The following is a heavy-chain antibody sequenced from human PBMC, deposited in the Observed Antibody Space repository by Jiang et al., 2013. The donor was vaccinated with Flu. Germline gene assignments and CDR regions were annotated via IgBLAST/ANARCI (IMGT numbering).Heavy chain of an antibody. D-gene: IGHD2-2*01. Sequence: VQLVESGGGLVQPGGSLKLSCAASGFTFSGSAMHWVRQASGKGLEWVGRIRSKANSYATAYAASVKGRFTISRDDSKNTAYLQMNSLKTEDTAVYYCIGHCSSTSCPTGVNWFDPWGQGTLVTVSS. CDR1: GFTFSGSA. V-gene: IGHV3-73*02. J-gene: IGHJ5*02. CDR2: IRSKANSYAT. CDR3: IGHCSSTSCPTGVNWFDP.